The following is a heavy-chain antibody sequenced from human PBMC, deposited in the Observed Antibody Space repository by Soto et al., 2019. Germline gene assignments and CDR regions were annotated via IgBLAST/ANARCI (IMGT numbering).Heavy chain of an antibody. J-gene: IGHJ4*02. D-gene: IGHD1-26*01. CDR2: IYYSGST. V-gene: IGHV4-59*11. CDR3: ASELSGSYDY. Sequence: KTSETLSLTCSVSGGSISSHYWSWVRQPPGKGLEWIGYIYYSGSTNYNPSLKSRVTISVDTSKNQFSLKLSSVTAADTAVYYCASELSGSYDYWGQGTLVTVSS. CDR1: GGSISSHY.